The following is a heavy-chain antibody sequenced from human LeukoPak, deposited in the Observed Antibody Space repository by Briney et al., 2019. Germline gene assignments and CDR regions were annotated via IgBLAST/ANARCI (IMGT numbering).Heavy chain of an antibody. CDR1: GYTFTGYH. V-gene: IGHV1-2*02. D-gene: IGHD1-1*01. Sequence: ASVKVSCKASGYTFTGYHMHWVRQAPGQGLEWMGWINPNSGGTNYAQKFQGRVTMTRDTSISTAYMELSRLRSDDAAVYYCARGGNWNDEPIDYWGQGTLVTVSS. J-gene: IGHJ4*02. CDR3: ARGGNWNDEPIDY. CDR2: INPNSGGT.